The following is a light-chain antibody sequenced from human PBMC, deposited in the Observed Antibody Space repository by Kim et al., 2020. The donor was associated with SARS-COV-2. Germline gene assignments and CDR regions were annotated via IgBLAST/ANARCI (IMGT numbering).Light chain of an antibody. CDR2: RDS. CDR1: NIGSKN. J-gene: IGLJ2*01. V-gene: IGLV3-9*01. CDR3: QVWDSSPYVV. Sequence: SYELTQPLSVSVALGQTARITCGGNNIGSKNVHWYQQKPGQAPVLVIYRDSNRPSGIPERFSGSNSGNTATLTISRAQAGDEADYYCQVWDSSPYVVFGGGTQLTVL.